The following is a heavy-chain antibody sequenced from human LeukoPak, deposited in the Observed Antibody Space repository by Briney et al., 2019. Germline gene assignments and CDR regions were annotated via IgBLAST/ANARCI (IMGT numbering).Heavy chain of an antibody. V-gene: IGHV4-34*01. CDR2: INHSGST. Sequence: KPSETLSLTCAVYGGSFSGYYWSWIRQPPGKGLEWIGEINHSGSTNYNPSLKSRVTISVDTSKNQFSLKLSPVTAADTAVYYCARALYWGGSYVWGQGTLVTVSS. J-gene: IGHJ4*02. D-gene: IGHD1-26*01. CDR3: ARALYWGGSYV. CDR1: GGSFSGYY.